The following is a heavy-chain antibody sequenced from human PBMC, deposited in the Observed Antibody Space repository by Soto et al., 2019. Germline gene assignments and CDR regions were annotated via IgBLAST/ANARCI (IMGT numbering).Heavy chain of an antibody. CDR1: GGSITNYY. V-gene: IGHV4-59*08. CDR3: ARHGFGPLHGLVDV. CDR2: INYAGYS. J-gene: IGHJ6*02. Sequence: QVQLQESGPGLVKPSETLSLTCTVSGGSITNYYCSWFRQPPGKGLAWIGYINYAGYSAYNLSVKRRVSLSVDASKTQFSLLLASVIATYTAVYYCARHGFGPLHGLVDVWGPGTTVIVSS. D-gene: IGHD3-10*01.